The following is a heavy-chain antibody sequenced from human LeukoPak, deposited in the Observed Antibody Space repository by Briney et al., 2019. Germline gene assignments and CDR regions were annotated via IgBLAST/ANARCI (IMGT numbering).Heavy chain of an antibody. CDR2: ISYDGSNK. CDR1: GFTFSSYA. CDR3: ARDLQALLWFGELSAFDI. Sequence: GGSLRLSCSASGFTFSSYAMHWVRQAPGKGLEWVAVISYDGSNKYYADSVKGRFTISRDNSKNTLYLQMNSLRAEDTAVYYCARDLQALLWFGELSAFDIWGQGTMVTVSS. J-gene: IGHJ3*02. D-gene: IGHD3-10*01. V-gene: IGHV3-30-3*01.